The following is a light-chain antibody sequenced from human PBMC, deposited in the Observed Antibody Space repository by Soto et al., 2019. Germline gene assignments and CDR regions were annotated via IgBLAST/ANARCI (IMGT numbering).Light chain of an antibody. Sequence: DIQLTQSPSFLSASVGDRVTITCRAMQGISSYLAWYQQKPGKAPKLLIYAASTLQSGVPSRFSGSGSGTEFTLTISSLQPEDFATYYCQQLNSYLFTFGPGTKVDIK. V-gene: IGKV1-9*01. CDR1: QGISSY. J-gene: IGKJ3*01. CDR3: QQLNSYLFT. CDR2: AAS.